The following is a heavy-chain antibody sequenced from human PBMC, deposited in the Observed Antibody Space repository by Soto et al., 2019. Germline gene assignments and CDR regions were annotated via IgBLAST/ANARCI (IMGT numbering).Heavy chain of an antibody. J-gene: IGHJ6*02. V-gene: IGHV2-70*19. CDR2: VRWDDEK. Sequence: SCATLINPSQTLTLTCTFSGFSLNTGGMCLSWVRQPTGKALEWLAVVRWDDEKHFSTSLRNRISVSKDASGDRVVLTMANMDPADSGTYYCVRTHGGYTAYYGMDVWGPGTTVTVS. CDR1: GFSLNTGGMC. CDR3: VRTHGGYTAYYGMDV. D-gene: IGHD5-12*01.